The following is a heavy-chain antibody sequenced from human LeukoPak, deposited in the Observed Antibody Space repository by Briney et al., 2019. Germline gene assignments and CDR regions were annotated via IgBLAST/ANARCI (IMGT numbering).Heavy chain of an antibody. J-gene: IGHJ3*02. Sequence: SETLSLTCTVSGGSISSSSYYWGWIRQPPGKGLEWIGSIYYSGSTYYNPSLKSRVTISVDTSKNQFSLKLSSVTAADTAVYYCARLGGFRSGYYSLRAFDIWGQGTMVTVSS. CDR2: IYYSGST. V-gene: IGHV4-39*07. D-gene: IGHD3-22*01. CDR1: GGSISSSSYY. CDR3: ARLGGFRSGYYSLRAFDI.